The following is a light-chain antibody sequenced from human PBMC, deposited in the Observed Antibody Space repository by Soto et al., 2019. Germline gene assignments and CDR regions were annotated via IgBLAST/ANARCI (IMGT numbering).Light chain of an antibody. CDR3: QQYNSYST. J-gene: IGKJ1*01. V-gene: IGKV1-5*03. Sequence: DIQMTQSPSTLSASVGDRVTITCRASQSISSWLAWYQQKPGKAPKLLIYKASSLHSGVPSRFSGSGSGTEFTLTISGLQPDDFATYYCQQYNSYSTXGQGTKVDIK. CDR2: KAS. CDR1: QSISSW.